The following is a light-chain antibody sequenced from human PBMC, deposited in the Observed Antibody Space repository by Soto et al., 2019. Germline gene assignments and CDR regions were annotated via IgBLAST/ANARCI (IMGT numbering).Light chain of an antibody. CDR3: SSYTSSSTLFYV. V-gene: IGLV2-14*01. CDR1: SSDVGGYNH. CDR2: EVS. Sequence: QSALTQPASVSGSPGQSITISFTGTSSDVGGYNHVSWYQQHPGKAPKLMIYEVSNRPSGVSNRFSGSKSGNTASLTISGLQAEDEADYYCSSYTSSSTLFYVFGTGTKVTVL. J-gene: IGLJ1*01.